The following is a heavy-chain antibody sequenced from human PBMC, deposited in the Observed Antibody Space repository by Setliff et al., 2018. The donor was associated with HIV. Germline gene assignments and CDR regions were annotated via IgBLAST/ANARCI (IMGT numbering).Heavy chain of an antibody. J-gene: IGHJ5*02. Sequence: SETLSLTCTVSGVSGGSISSHYWNWIRQPPGKGLEWIGYTYYTGTTKNNPSLKSRVTMSIDTSKNQFSLKLSSVTAADTAVYYCARGLWFGGSYWFDPWGQGTLVTVSS. V-gene: IGHV4-59*11. D-gene: IGHD3-10*01. CDR3: ARGLWFGGSYWFDP. CDR2: TYYTGTT. CDR1: GGSISSHY.